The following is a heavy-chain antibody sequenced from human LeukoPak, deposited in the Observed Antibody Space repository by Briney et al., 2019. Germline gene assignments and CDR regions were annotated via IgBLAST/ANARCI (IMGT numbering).Heavy chain of an antibody. CDR3: AKDIASVGIAVAVFDY. CDR2: ISWNSGSK. J-gene: IGHJ4*02. Sequence: PGGSLRLSCAASGFTFDDYAMHCVRQAPGKGLEWVSGISWNSGSKGYADSVKGRFTISRDNAKNSLYLQMNSLRAEDTALYYCAKDIASVGIAVAVFDYWGQGTLVTVSS. CDR1: GFTFDDYA. D-gene: IGHD6-19*01. V-gene: IGHV3-9*01.